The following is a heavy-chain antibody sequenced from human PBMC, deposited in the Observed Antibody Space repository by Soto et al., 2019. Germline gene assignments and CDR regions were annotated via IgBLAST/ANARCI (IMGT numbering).Heavy chain of an antibody. J-gene: IGHJ4*02. CDR2: ISYDGSNK. CDR3: ARVDVEFTYYYDSSGYYLDY. D-gene: IGHD3-22*01. V-gene: IGHV3-30-3*01. Sequence: QVQLVESGGGVVQPGRSLRLSCAASGFTFSSYAMHWVRQAPGKGLEWVAVISYDGSNKYYADSVKGRFTISRDNSKNTLYLQMNSLRAEDTAVYYCARVDVEFTYYYDSSGYYLDYWGQGTLVTVSS. CDR1: GFTFSSYA.